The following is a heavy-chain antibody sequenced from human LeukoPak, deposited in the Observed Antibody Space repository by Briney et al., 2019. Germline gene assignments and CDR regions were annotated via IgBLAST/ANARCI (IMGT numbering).Heavy chain of an antibody. Sequence: GGSLRLSCAASGFTFSSYGMHWVRQAPGKGLERVAVISYDGSNKYYADSVKGRLTISRDNSKNTLYLQMNSLRADDTAIYYCAEDPRGYSNGEGDYWGQGTLVTVSS. CDR1: GFTFSSYG. D-gene: IGHD5-18*01. CDR3: AEDPRGYSNGEGDY. V-gene: IGHV3-30*18. J-gene: IGHJ4*02. CDR2: ISYDGSNK.